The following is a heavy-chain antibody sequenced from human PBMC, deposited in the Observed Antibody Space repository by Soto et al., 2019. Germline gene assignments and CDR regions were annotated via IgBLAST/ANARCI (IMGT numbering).Heavy chain of an antibody. CDR1: GGTFSSYA. D-gene: IGHD2-15*01. Sequence: SVKVSCKASGGTFSSYAISWVRQAPGQGLEWMGGIIPIFGTANYAQKFQGRVTITADESTSTAYMELSSLRSEDTAVYYCARTRYCSGGSCYQHFDYWGQGTLVNVS. CDR3: ARTRYCSGGSCYQHFDY. V-gene: IGHV1-69*13. CDR2: IIPIFGTA. J-gene: IGHJ4*02.